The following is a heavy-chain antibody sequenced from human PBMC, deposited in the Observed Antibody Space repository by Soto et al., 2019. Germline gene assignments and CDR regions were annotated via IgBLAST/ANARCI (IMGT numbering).Heavy chain of an antibody. CDR2: RYYSEST. V-gene: IGHV4-31*03. Sequence: SETLSLTCTVSGGSITTGGYYWSWIRQLPGKGLEWIGHRYYSESTYYNPSLKSRVSISLDTSKNQFSLKLSFVSAADTAMYYCARTKCSGGSCYSWSLDYWGQGTPVTVSS. J-gene: IGHJ4*02. CDR1: GGSITTGGYY. CDR3: ARTKCSGGSCYSWSLDY. D-gene: IGHD2-15*01.